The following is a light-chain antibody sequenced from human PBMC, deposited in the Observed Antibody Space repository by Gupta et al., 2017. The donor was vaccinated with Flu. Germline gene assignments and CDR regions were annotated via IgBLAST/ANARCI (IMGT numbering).Light chain of an antibody. CDR3: QQYVSSLSYT. Sequence: EIVLTQSPGTLSLSPGERATLSCRTSQSVNSIYLAWYQQKPGQPPRLLIYATSNRATVIPDRFSGSVSGTDFTLTISRLEPEDFAVYYCQQYVSSLSYTFGQGTRLEVK. CDR2: ATS. CDR1: QSVNSIY. J-gene: IGKJ2*01. V-gene: IGKV3-20*01.